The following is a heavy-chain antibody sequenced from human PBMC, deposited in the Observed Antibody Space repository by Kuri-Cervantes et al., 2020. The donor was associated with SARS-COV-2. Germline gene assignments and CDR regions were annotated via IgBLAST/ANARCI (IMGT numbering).Heavy chain of an antibody. J-gene: IGHJ4*02. CDR3: GKVSWLQLWRRYSDS. CDR2: LDTSGST. D-gene: IGHD5-24*01. V-gene: IGHV4-61*09. CDR1: GVPVTGGTYS. Sequence: SATLSLTSAVSGVPVTGGTYSWAWLRQAAGKGLEWIGHLDTSGSTTYNPSLTGRVTISLDPSNNQVSLRLTSATAADTAVYYCGKVSWLQLWRRYSDSWGQGTLVTVSS.